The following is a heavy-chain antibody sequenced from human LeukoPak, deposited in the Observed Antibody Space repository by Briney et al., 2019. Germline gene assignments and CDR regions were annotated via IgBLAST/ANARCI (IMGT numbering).Heavy chain of an antibody. V-gene: IGHV3-23*01. Sequence: GGTLRLSCAASGFTFSSYGMSWVRQAPGKGLEWVSAISGSGGSTYYADSVKGRFTISRDNSKNTLYLQMNSLRAEDTAVYYCATSPVRGSGSYYAINDYWGQGTLVTVSS. CDR3: ATSPVRGSGSYYAINDY. CDR1: GFTFSSYG. J-gene: IGHJ4*02. D-gene: IGHD3-10*01. CDR2: ISGSGGST.